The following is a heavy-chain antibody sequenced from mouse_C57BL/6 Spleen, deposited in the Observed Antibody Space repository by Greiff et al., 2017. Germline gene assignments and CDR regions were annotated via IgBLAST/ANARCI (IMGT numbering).Heavy chain of an antibody. CDR1: GFSLTSYG. J-gene: IGHJ4*01. Sequence: VHLVESGPGLVQPSQSLSITCTVSGFSLTSYGVHWVRQSPGKGLEWLGVIWRGGSTDYNAAFMSRLSITKDNSKSQVFFKMNSLQADDTAIYYCAKKGSNYEGAMDYWGQGTSVTVSS. CDR2: IWRGGST. D-gene: IGHD2-5*01. CDR3: AKKGSNYEGAMDY. V-gene: IGHV2-5*01.